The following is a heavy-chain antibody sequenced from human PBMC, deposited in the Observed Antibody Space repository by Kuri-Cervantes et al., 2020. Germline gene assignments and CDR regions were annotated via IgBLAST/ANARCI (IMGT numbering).Heavy chain of an antibody. V-gene: IGHV3-11*01. CDR2: ISSRGSTT. J-gene: IGHJ4*02. CDR3: ARGGDLTGYYVYFDY. D-gene: IGHD3-9*01. Sequence: GESLKISCAVSGFTFSDYYMSWIRQAPGKGLEWVSYISSRGSTTHYADSVKGRFTISRDNAKKSLYLQINSLRAEDTAVYHCARGGDLTGYYVYFDYWGQGALVTVSS. CDR1: GFTFSDYY.